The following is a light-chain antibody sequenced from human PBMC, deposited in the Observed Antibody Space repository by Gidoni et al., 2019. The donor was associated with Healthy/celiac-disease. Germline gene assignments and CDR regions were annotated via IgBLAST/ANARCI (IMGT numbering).Light chain of an antibody. CDR2: GAS. Sequence: EIVMTQSPATLSVSPGERATLSCRASQIVSSNLAWYQQKPGQAPRLLIYGASTRATGIPARFSGSGSGTEFTLTISSLQSEDFAVDYCQQYNNWPPAYTFGQGTKLEIK. V-gene: IGKV3-15*01. J-gene: IGKJ2*01. CDR1: QIVSSN. CDR3: QQYNNWPPAYT.